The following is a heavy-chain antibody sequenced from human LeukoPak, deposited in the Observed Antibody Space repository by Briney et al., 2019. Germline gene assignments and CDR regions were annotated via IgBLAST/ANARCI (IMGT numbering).Heavy chain of an antibody. D-gene: IGHD2-15*01. CDR3: ARAGYCSGGSCYSGEHYFDY. Sequence: SQTLSLTCTVSGGSISSGSYYWSWIRQPAGKGLEWIGRIYTSGSTNYNPSLKSRVTISVDTSKNQFSLKLSPVTAADTAVYYCARAGYCSGGSCYSGEHYFDYWGQGTLVTVSS. CDR2: IYTSGST. CDR1: GGSISSGSYY. V-gene: IGHV4-61*02. J-gene: IGHJ4*02.